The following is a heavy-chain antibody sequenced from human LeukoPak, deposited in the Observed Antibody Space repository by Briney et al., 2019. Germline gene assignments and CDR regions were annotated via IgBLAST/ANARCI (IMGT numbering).Heavy chain of an antibody. V-gene: IGHV3-23*01. Sequence: PGGSLRLSCEASGFTFSSYVMTWVRQAPGKGLEWVSSISGSGYYTYYTDSVQGRFTISGDNSKNTLYLKMDSLRAEDTAIYYCAKDGQPSTRSYLCTNGICYQDYWGQGTLVTVSS. CDR1: GFTFSSYV. D-gene: IGHD2-8*01. CDR2: ISGSGYYT. CDR3: AKDGQPSTRSYLCTNGICYQDY. J-gene: IGHJ4*02.